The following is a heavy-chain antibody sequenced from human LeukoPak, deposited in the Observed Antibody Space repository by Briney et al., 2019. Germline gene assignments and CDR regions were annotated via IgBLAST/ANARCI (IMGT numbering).Heavy chain of an antibody. CDR1: GGSISSYY. J-gene: IGHJ6*02. CDR3: ARDSSIAAAYYYGMGV. Sequence: SETLSLTCTVSGGSISSYYWSWIRQPPGKGLEWIGYIYYSGSTNYNPSLKSRVTISVDTSKNQFSLKLSSVTAADTAVYYCARDSSIAAAYYYGMGVWGQGTTVTVSS. V-gene: IGHV4-59*01. CDR2: IYYSGST. D-gene: IGHD6-6*01.